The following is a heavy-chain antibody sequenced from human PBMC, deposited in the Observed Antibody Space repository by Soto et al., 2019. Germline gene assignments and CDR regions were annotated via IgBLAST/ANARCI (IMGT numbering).Heavy chain of an antibody. V-gene: IGHV4-59*01. D-gene: IGHD3-16*01. CDR1: GGSLNICC. CDR2: ICYSGST. J-gene: IGHJ5*01. CDR3: ARGAYYVST. Sequence: SETLSLTCTVSGGSLNICCWIWIRQPPGKGLEWIGFICYSGSTKYNPSLESRVTMSVDPSKNYFSLKVSSVTAADTAVYYCARGAYYVSTCGQGTLVTVSS.